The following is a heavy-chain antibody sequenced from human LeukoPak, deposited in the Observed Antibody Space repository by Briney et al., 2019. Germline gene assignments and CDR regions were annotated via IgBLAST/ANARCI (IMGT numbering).Heavy chain of an antibody. CDR3: ARDPPRIVVVVAATNYYGMDV. J-gene: IGHJ6*02. Sequence: GASVKVSCKPSGYTFSNYGISWVRQAPGQGLEWMGWITAYNGNRLYAQRFQGRITLTTDTSTSTAYMELRSLRSDDTAVYYCARDPPRIVVVVAATNYYGMDVWGQGTTVTVSS. V-gene: IGHV1-18*01. D-gene: IGHD2-15*01. CDR2: ITAYNGNR. CDR1: GYTFSNYG.